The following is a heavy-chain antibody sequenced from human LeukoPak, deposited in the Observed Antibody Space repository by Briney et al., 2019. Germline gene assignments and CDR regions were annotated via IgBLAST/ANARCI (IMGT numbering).Heavy chain of an antibody. V-gene: IGHV4-31*03. CDR3: AGAYSSGWTDYYYYGMDV. J-gene: IGHJ6*02. Sequence: SETLSLTCTVSGGSISSGGYYWSWIRQHPGKGLEWIGYIYYSGSTYYNPSLKSRVTISVDTSKNQFSLKLSSVTAADTAVYYCAGAYSSGWTDYYYYGMDVWGQGTTVTVSS. CDR1: GGSISSGGYY. D-gene: IGHD6-19*01. CDR2: IYYSGST.